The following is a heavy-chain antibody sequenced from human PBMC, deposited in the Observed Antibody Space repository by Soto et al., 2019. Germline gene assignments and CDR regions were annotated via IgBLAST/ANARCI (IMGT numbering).Heavy chain of an antibody. Sequence: PGGSLRLSCAASGFTCGTYWMNRVRQAPGKGLEWVSYISSSGSTIYYADSVKGRFTISRDNAKNSLYLQMNSLRAEDTAVYYCARVGMAQVLRFLEWLLFFDYWGQGTLVTVSS. V-gene: IGHV3-48*04. J-gene: IGHJ4*02. CDR1: GFTCGTYW. CDR3: ARVGMAQVLRFLEWLLFFDY. CDR2: ISSSGSTI. D-gene: IGHD3-3*01.